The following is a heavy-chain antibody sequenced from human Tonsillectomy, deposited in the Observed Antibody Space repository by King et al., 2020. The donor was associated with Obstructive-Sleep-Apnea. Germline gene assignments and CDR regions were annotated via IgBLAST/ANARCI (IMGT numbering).Heavy chain of an antibody. V-gene: IGHV7-4-1*02. Sequence: VQLVQSGAELKKPGASVTISCRTSGYNFPTYSMNWVRQAPGPGLEWMGYIKTNTGNPTYAQAFPGGFVFSLDSPVSTAYLQISSLKPEDTAVYYCATLYYFDSSDYLASFDYWGQGTLVTASS. CDR2: IKTNTGNP. J-gene: IGHJ4*02. CDR3: ATLYYFDSSDYLASFDY. D-gene: IGHD3-22*01. CDR1: GYNFPTYS.